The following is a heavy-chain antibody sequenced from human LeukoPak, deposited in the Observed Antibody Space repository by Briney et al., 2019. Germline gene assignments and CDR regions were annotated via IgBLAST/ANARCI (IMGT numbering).Heavy chain of an antibody. V-gene: IGHV3-11*04. CDR1: GFTFSDSY. CDR3: TRDPRHLDS. J-gene: IGHJ4*02. Sequence: GGSLRLSRAASGFTFSDSYMTWVRRAPGKGVEWVAYISGSGHDINYSESAKGRFTISRDNAKNSLYLQMSSLRVEDTAVYYCTRDPRHLDSWGQGTLVTVSS. D-gene: IGHD6-6*01. CDR2: ISGSGHDI.